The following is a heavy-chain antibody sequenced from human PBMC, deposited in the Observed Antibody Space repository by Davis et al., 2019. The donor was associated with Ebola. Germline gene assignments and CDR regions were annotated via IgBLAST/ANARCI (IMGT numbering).Heavy chain of an antibody. J-gene: IGHJ6*02. Sequence: SETLSLTCTVSGGSISSGAYYWSWIRQHPGKDLEWIGYIHYTGNTYYNPSLKSRLTISVDTSNNQFSLRLTSVTAADTAVYYCVLGFTYGYVSVMHHYYTLDVWGQGTTVTVSS. CDR2: IHYTGNT. V-gene: IGHV4-30-4*08. D-gene: IGHD3-16*01. CDR3: VLGFTYGYVSVMHHYYTLDV. CDR1: GGSISSGAYY.